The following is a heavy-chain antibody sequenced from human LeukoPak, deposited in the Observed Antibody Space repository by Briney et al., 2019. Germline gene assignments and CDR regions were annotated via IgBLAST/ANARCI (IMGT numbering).Heavy chain of an antibody. J-gene: IGHJ6*02. CDR3: ARALRYCSSTSCYEYYYYYGMDV. CDR2: IYYSGST. V-gene: IGHV4-59*01. D-gene: IGHD2-2*01. Sequence: SETLSLTCTVSGGSISSYYWSWIRQPPGKGLEWIGYIYYSGSTNYNPSLKSRATISVDTSKNQFSLKLSSVTAADTAVYYCARALRYCSSTSCYEYYYYYGMDVWGQGTTVTVSS. CDR1: GGSISSYY.